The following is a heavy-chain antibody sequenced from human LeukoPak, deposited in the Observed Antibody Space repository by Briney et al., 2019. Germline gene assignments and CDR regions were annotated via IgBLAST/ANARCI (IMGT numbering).Heavy chain of an antibody. CDR1: GFTFSNYA. D-gene: IGHD3-22*01. J-gene: IGHJ4*02. CDR2: ISGSGGTT. V-gene: IGHV3-23*01. CDR3: ARDSDYYDSSGLDH. Sequence: GSLRLSCATSGFTFSNYAMRWVRQAPGKGLEWVSGISGSGGTTHYADSVKGRFTVSRDNAKNTLYLQMNSLRAEDTAVYYCARDSDYYDSSGLDHWGQGTLVTVSS.